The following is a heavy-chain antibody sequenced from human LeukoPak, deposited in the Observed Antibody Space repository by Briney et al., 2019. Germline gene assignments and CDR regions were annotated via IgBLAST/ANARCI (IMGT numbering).Heavy chain of an antibody. J-gene: IGHJ4*02. V-gene: IGHV1-2*02. CDR3: ARSGGDYVFNFDY. CDR1: GYTFTGYY. Sequence: ASVKVSCKASGYTFTGYYMHWVRQAPGQGLEWMGWINPNSGGTNYAQKFQGRVTMTRDTSISTAYMELSRLRSDDTAVYYCARSGGDYVFNFDYWGQGTLVTVSS. D-gene: IGHD4-17*01. CDR2: INPNSGGT.